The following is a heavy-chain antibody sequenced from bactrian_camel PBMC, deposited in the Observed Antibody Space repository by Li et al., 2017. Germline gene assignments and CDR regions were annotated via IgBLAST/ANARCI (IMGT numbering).Heavy chain of an antibody. D-gene: IGHD1*01. CDR1: ADIYSAHC. CDR3: TRDELYCAGAFCGAY. J-gene: IGHJ4*01. Sequence: HVQLVESGGGSVQTGGSLRLSCAASADIYSAHCMTWFREAPGKKREGVAAMYTGFGGGTTYYADSVKGRFTISRDNAKNTMYLHMNSLKPEDTAEYYCTRDELYCAGAFCGAYWGQGTQVTV. CDR2: MYTGFGGGTT. V-gene: IGHV3S54*01.